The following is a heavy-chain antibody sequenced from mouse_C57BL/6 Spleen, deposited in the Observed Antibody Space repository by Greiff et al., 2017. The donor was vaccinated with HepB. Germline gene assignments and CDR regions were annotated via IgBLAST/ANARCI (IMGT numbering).Heavy chain of an antibody. CDR2: IDPETGGT. D-gene: IGHD2-4*01. Sequence: VKLQESGAELVRPGASVTLSCKASGYTFTDYEMHWVKQTPVHGLEWIGAIDPETGGTAYNQKFKGKAILTADKSSSTAYMELRSLTSEDSAVYYCTRWDDYDGEGAMDYWGQGTSVTVSS. V-gene: IGHV1-15*01. J-gene: IGHJ4*01. CDR1: GYTFTDYE. CDR3: TRWDDYDGEGAMDY.